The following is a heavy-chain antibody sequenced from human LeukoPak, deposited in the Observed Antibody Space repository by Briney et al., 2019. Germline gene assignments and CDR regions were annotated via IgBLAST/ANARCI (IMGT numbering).Heavy chain of an antibody. J-gene: IGHJ4*02. CDR3: ARDQCSSSCHLFDY. D-gene: IGHD6-13*01. V-gene: IGHV3-23*01. Sequence: GGSLRLSCAASGFTFSSYAMSWVRQAPGKGLEWVSAISGSGGSTYYADSVKGRFTISRDNSKNTLYLQMNSLRAEDTAVYYCARDQCSSSCHLFDYWGQGTLVTVSS. CDR2: ISGSGGST. CDR1: GFTFSSYA.